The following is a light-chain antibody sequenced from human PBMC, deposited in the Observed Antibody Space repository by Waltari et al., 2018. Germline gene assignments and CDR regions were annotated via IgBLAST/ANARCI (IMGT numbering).Light chain of an antibody. V-gene: IGKV3-20*01. CDR2: GAS. CDR1: QSVRWS. Sequence: IVLTQSPGTLSLSPGERPTLSCRASQSVRWSLARYQQEPRPAPKLLIYGASTRATGIPARFTGSGSGTYFSLTISSLEPEDFAIYFCQHYVRLPATFGQGTKVEIK. CDR3: QHYVRLPAT. J-gene: IGKJ1*01.